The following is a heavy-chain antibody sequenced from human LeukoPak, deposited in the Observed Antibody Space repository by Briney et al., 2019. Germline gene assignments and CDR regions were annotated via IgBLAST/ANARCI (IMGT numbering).Heavy chain of an antibody. CDR2: ISWSSGSI. V-gene: IGHV3-9*01. CDR1: GFTFDDYA. Sequence: GGSLRLSCAASGFTFDDYAMHWVRQAPGKGLEWVSGISWSSGSIGYADSVKGRFTISRDNAKNSLYLQMNSLRAEDTALYYCAKASGSYYWRNYFDYWGQGTLVTVPS. CDR3: AKASGSYYWRNYFDY. D-gene: IGHD1-26*01. J-gene: IGHJ4*02.